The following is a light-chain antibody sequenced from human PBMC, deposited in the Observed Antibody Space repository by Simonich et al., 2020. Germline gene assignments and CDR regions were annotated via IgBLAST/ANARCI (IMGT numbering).Light chain of an antibody. J-gene: IGLJ2*01. CDR3: YSAADNNVV. Sequence: SYELTQPSSVSVSPGQTASITCSGDVLAKKYVRWFQQKPGQAPVLVIYKDSERPSGSPERFSGSSSGTTVTLTISGAQVEDEADYYCYSAADNNVVFGGGTKLTVL. CDR1: VLAKKY. V-gene: IGLV3-27*01. CDR2: KDS.